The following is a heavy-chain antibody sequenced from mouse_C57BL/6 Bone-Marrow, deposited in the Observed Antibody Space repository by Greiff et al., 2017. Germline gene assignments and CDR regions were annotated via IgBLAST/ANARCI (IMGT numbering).Heavy chain of an antibody. D-gene: IGHD2-13*01. CDR1: GFTFSSYA. V-gene: IGHV5-4*03. CDR3: ARGTRDY. J-gene: IGHJ2*01. CDR2: ISDGGSYT. Sequence: EVKVVESGGGLVKPGGSLKLSCAASGFTFSSYAMSWVRQTPEKRLEWVATISDGGSYTYYPDNVKGRFTISRDNAKNNLYLQMSHLKSEDTAMYYCARGTRDYWGQGTTLTVSS.